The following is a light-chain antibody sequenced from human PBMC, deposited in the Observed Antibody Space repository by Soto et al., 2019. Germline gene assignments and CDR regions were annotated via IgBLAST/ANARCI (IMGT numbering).Light chain of an antibody. J-gene: IGKJ5*01. CDR1: QSVSSN. Sequence: EIVMTQSPATLSVSPGERATLSCRASQSVSSNLAWYQQNPGQAPRRLIYGASTRATGIPARFSGSGSGTEITLTISSLQSKDFAVYYCQQYNNWPPNFGQGTRLEIK. CDR3: QQYNNWPPN. CDR2: GAS. V-gene: IGKV3-15*01.